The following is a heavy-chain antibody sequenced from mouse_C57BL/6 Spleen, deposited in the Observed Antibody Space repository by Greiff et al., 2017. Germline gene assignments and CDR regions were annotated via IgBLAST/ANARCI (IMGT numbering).Heavy chain of an antibody. Sequence: EVKVVESGGGLVQPGESLKLSCESNEYEFPSHDMSWVRKTPEKRLELVAAINSDGGSTYYPDTMEKRFLISRDNTKNTRYRQMSSLRAEDTALYYCARQRNGNYRGWYFDVWGTGTTVTVSS. CDR1: EYEFPSHD. V-gene: IGHV5-2*01. CDR3: ARQRNGNYRGWYFDV. D-gene: IGHD2-1*01. J-gene: IGHJ1*03. CDR2: INSDGGST.